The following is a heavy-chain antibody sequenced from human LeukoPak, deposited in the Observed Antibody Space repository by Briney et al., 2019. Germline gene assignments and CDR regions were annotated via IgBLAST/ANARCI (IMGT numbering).Heavy chain of an antibody. CDR2: ISNSGTT. V-gene: IGHV4-31*03. D-gene: IGHD2-21*02. J-gene: IGHJ3*02. Sequence: KTSQTLSLTCTVSGDSVTSGGYFWTWIRQHPGKGLEWIGYISNSGTTSYNPSLKSRVSISVDTSNNQFSLRLSSVTAADTAVYYCARDVVVTSSPDAFDIWGQWTMVTVSS. CDR3: ARDVVVTSSPDAFDI. CDR1: GDSVTSGGYF.